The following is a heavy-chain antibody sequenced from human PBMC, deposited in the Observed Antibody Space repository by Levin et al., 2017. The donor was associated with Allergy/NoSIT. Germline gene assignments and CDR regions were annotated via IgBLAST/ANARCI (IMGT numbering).Heavy chain of an antibody. J-gene: IGHJ4*02. D-gene: IGHD1-26*01. CDR3: AKGYLWTHQGAFTY. CDR2: ISGSGGST. CDR1: GFTFSSYA. Sequence: PGGSLRLSCAASGFTFSSYAMSWVRQAPGKGLEWVSAISGSGGSTYYSVSVNGRFPISRDNSKNTLYLQMNSLRAEDTAVYYCAKGYLWTHQGAFTYWGQGTLVTVSS. V-gene: IGHV3-23*01.